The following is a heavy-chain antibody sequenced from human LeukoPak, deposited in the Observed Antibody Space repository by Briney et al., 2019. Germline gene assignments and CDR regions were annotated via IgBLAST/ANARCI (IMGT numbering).Heavy chain of an antibody. CDR3: ARDRGYSNFDY. CDR2: MNEDGSEK. Sequence: GGSLRLSCATSGFGFSNYWMSWVRQAPGKGLEWVANMNEDGSEKNYVDSVKGRFTLSRDNAQDSLYLQMNSLRAEDTAVYYCARDRGYSNFDYWGQGTLLTVSS. D-gene: IGHD4-11*01. CDR1: GFGFSNYW. V-gene: IGHV3-7*01. J-gene: IGHJ4*02.